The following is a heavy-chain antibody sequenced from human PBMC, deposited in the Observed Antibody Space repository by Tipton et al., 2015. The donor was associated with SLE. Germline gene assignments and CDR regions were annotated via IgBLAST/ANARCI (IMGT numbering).Heavy chain of an antibody. Sequence: SLRLSCAASGFTFSSYSMNWVRQAPGKGLEWVSTISGSGGSTYYADSVKGRFTISRDNSKNTLYLQMNSLRAEDTAVYYCARYSIAAAGTGKYFDYWGQGTLVTVSS. CDR3: ARYSIAAAGTGKYFDY. J-gene: IGHJ4*02. D-gene: IGHD6-13*01. V-gene: IGHV3-23*01. CDR1: GFTFSSYS. CDR2: ISGSGGST.